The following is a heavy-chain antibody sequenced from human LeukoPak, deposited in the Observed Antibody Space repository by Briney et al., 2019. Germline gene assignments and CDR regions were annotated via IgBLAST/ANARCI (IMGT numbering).Heavy chain of an antibody. CDR1: GDSISNSADY. V-gene: IGHV4-39*01. CDR2: IYYSGST. D-gene: IGHD3-16*01. Sequence: SETLSLTCTVSGDSISNSADYWGSIRQSPGKGLEWIGNIYYSGSTYYNPSLKTRVTISVDKSKNQFSLKLSSVTAADTAVYYCARCLNWGQGTLVTVS. J-gene: IGHJ4*02. CDR3: ARCLN.